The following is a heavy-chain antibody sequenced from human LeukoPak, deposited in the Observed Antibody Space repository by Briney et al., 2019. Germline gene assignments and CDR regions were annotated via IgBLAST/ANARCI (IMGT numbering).Heavy chain of an antibody. Sequence: GGSLRLSCAASGFTFSSYWMSWIRQAPGKGLEWVSYISSSGSTMYYADSVKGRFTISRDNAKNSLYLQMNSLRAEDTAVYYCARGVYYYYVDVWGKGTTVTVSS. CDR2: ISSSGSTM. V-gene: IGHV3-11*04. CDR1: GFTFSSYW. CDR3: ARGVYYYYVDV. J-gene: IGHJ6*03.